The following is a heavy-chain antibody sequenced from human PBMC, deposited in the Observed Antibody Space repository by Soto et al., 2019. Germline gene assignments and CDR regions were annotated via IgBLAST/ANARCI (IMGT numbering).Heavy chain of an antibody. CDR1: GYTFTSYD. CDR3: ARRTALGYCSSTSCYTGTFDI. CDR2: MNPNSGNT. Sequence: VSVKVSCKASGYTFTSYDINWVRQATGQGLEWMGWMNPNSGNTGYAQKFQGRVTMTRNTSISTAYMELSSLRSEDTAVYYCARRTALGYCSSTSCYTGTFDIWGQGTMVTVSS. J-gene: IGHJ3*02. V-gene: IGHV1-8*01. D-gene: IGHD2-2*02.